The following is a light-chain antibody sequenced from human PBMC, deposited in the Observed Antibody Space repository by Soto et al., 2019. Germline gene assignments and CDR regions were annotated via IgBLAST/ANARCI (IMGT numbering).Light chain of an antibody. CDR1: QTVSSTY. CDR2: DAS. CDR3: QHYGTSPH. Sequence: EIVLTQSPGTLSLSPGESATLSCRASQTVSSTYLAWYQQKPGQPPRLLIYDASSRATGIPDRFSGSGSGTDFTLTISRLEPEDFAVYYCQHYGTSPHFGGGTKVEIK. V-gene: IGKV3-20*01. J-gene: IGKJ4*01.